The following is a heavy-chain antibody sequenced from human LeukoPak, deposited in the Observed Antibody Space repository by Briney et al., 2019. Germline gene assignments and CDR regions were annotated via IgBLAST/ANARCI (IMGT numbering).Heavy chain of an antibody. CDR2: ISSGGVRT. J-gene: IGHJ4*02. CDR3: ARGPSGYHNT. V-gene: IGHV3-23*01. D-gene: IGHD5-12*01. Sequence: GGSLRLSCAASGFTFSSHGMSWVRQAPGKGLEWVSSISSGGVRTYYADSVKGRFTISRDNSKNTLFLQMNSLRAEDTAVYYCARGPSGYHNTGGQGTLVTVSS. CDR1: GFTFSSHG.